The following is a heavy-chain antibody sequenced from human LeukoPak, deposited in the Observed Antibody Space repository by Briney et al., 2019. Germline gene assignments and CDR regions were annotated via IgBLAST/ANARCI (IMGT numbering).Heavy chain of an antibody. J-gene: IGHJ5*02. CDR2: INPNSGDT. V-gene: IGHV1-2*02. Sequence: GASVKVSCMASGYTFTGYYMHWVRQAPGQGLEWMGWINPNSGDTNYAQKFQGRVTMTRDTSITTTYMELSRLRSNDTAVFYCARGGIFDNWFDPWGQGTLVTVSS. CDR1: GYTFTGYY. D-gene: IGHD3-3*01. CDR3: ARGGIFDNWFDP.